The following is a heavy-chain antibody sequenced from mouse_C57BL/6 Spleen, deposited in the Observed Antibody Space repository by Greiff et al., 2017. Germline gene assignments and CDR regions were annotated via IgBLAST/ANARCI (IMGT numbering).Heavy chain of an antibody. J-gene: IGHJ4*01. V-gene: IGHV5-12*01. Sequence: EVKVVESGGGLVQPGGSLKLSCAASGFTFSDYYMYWVRQTPEKRLEWVAYISNGGGSTYYPDTVKGRFTISRDNAKNTLYLQMSRLKSEDTAMYYCARQKGNAMDYWGQGTSVTVSS. CDR2: ISNGGGST. CDR3: ARQKGNAMDY. CDR1: GFTFSDYY.